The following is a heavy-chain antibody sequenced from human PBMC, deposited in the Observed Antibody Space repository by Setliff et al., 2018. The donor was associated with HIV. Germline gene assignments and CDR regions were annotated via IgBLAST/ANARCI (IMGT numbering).Heavy chain of an antibody. D-gene: IGHD3-22*01. CDR2: VSGSGGNT. Sequence: GGSLRLSCAASGFTLSSYAMNWVRQAPGKGLEWVSAVSGSGGNTYYADSVKGRFTISRDNSKKTVYLQMNSLRAEDTALYYCAKLDYYDYSGSWARKVAIDFWGRGTMVTVSS. J-gene: IGHJ3*01. V-gene: IGHV3-23*01. CDR1: GFTLSSYA. CDR3: AKLDYYDYSGSWARKVAIDF.